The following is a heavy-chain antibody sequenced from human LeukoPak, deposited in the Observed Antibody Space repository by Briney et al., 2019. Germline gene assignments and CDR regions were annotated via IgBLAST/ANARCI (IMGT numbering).Heavy chain of an antibody. CDR3: ARAPFYYYHSSGYLDY. D-gene: IGHD3-22*01. J-gene: IGHJ4*02. V-gene: IGHV1-18*01. CDR2: ISAYNGNT. Sequence: ASAKVSCKASGYTFTSYGISWVRQAPGQGLEWMGWISAYNGNTNYAQKLQGRVTMTTDTSTSTAYMELRSLRSDDTAVYYCARAPFYYYHSSGYLDYWGQGTLVTVSS. CDR1: GYTFTSYG.